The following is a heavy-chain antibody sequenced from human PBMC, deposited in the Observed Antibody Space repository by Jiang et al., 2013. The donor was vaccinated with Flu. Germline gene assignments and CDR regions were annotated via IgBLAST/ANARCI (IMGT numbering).Heavy chain of an antibody. J-gene: IGHJ4*02. D-gene: IGHD2-15*01. V-gene: IGHV4-39*01. CDR3: ARRGTGRESRVPRFDY. CDR1: GGSISSSSYY. CDR2: IYYSGST. Sequence: GSGLVKPSETLSLTCTVSGGSISSSSYYWGWIRQPPGKGLEWIGSIYYSGSTYYNPSLKSRVTISVDTSKNQFSLKLSSVTAADTAVYYCARRGTGRESRVPRFDYWGQGTLVTVSS.